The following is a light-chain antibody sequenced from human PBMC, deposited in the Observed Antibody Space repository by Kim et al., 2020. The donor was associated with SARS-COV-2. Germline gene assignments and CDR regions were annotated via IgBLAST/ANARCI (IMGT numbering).Light chain of an antibody. J-gene: IGKJ5*01. CDR2: DAS. CDR3: QQRSSWPPT. CDR1: HSIGNS. Sequence: EIVLTQSPATLSLSPGERATLSCRASHSIGNSLAWYQQKPGQAPRLLIRDASNGATDIPARFSGSGSGTDFTLTISSLEPEDFAVYFCQQRSSWPPTFGQGTRLEIK. V-gene: IGKV3-11*01.